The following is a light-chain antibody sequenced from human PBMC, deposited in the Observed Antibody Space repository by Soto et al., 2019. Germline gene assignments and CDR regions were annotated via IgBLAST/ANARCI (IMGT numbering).Light chain of an antibody. CDR1: SSDVGGYNF. CDR2: EVT. CDR3: SSYTTSSTVV. J-gene: IGLJ1*01. V-gene: IGLV2-14*03. Sequence: QSALTQPASVFGSPGQSITISCTGTSSDVGGYNFVSWYQQLPGKAPKLMIYEVTSRPSGVSNRFSGSKSGNTAPLTISGVQPEDEAEYYCSSYTTSSTVVFGTGTKVTVL.